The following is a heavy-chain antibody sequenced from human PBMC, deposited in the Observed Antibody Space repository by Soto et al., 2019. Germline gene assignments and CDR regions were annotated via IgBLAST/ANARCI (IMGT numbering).Heavy chain of an antibody. J-gene: IGHJ4*02. V-gene: IGHV3-11*01. CDR1: GFTFSDYY. CDR2: ISSSGSTI. Sequence: XGSLRLSCAASGFTFSDYYMSWIRQAPGKGLEWVSYISSSGSTIYYADSVKGRFTISRDNAKNSLYLQMNSLRAEDTAVYYCARDPGMGYGSAWYFDYWGQGTLVTVSS. D-gene: IGHD5-18*01. CDR3: ARDPGMGYGSAWYFDY.